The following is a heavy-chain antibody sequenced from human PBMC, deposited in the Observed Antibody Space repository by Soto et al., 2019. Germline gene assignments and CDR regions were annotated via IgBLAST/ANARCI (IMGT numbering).Heavy chain of an antibody. Sequence: QVQLQESGPGLVKPSETLSLTCTVSGGSISSYYWSWIRQPPGKGLEWIGYIYYSGSTNYNPALKSRVTISVDTSKNQFSLKLSSVTAADAGVYYCSRVSVAGVDYWGQGTLVTVSS. CDR3: SRVSVAGVDY. CDR2: IYYSGST. J-gene: IGHJ4*02. D-gene: IGHD6-19*01. V-gene: IGHV4-59*01. CDR1: GGSISSYY.